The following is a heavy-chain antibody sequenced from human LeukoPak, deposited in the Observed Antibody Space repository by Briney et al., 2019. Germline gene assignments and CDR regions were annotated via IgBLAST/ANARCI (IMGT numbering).Heavy chain of an antibody. J-gene: IGHJ4*02. Sequence: APVKVSCKACGYTFTGYYMHWVRQAPGQGLVLMGRINPNSGGTNYAQKFQGRVTMTRDTSISTAYMELSRLRSDDTAVYYCARDFPYDSSSIAYWGQGTLVTVSS. D-gene: IGHD3-22*01. CDR1: GYTFTGYY. V-gene: IGHV1-2*06. CDR3: ARDFPYDSSSIAY. CDR2: INPNSGGT.